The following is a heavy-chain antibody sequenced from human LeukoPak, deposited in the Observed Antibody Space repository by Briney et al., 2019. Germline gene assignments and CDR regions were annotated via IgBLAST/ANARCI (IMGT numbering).Heavy chain of an antibody. CDR2: IYYSGST. V-gene: IGHV4-31*03. Sequence: SETLSLTCTVSGGSISSGGYYRSWIRQHPGRGLEWIGYIYYSGSTYYNPSLKSRVTISVDTSKNQFSLKLSSVTAADTAVYYCARDLGSEGPNDYWGQGTLVTVSS. CDR1: GGSISSGGYY. D-gene: IGHD3-16*01. CDR3: ARDLGSEGPNDY. J-gene: IGHJ4*02.